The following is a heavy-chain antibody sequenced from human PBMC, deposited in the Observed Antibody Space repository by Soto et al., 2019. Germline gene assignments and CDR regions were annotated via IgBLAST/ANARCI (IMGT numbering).Heavy chain of an antibody. CDR2: IRPYSGNR. CDR3: ARKQYEFGDLYYVGY. V-gene: IGHV1-18*04. D-gene: IGHD4-17*01. CDR1: GYDFERFP. Sequence: QVPLVQLGGEVKRPGASGKVSCKASGYDFERFPISWVRQARGQGLERMGVIRPYSGNRYYPEKLQGRVTMTTDTATSTAYMELRRLASDHTAVYLCARKQYEFGDLYYVGYWGQGTVVTVYS. J-gene: IGHJ4*02.